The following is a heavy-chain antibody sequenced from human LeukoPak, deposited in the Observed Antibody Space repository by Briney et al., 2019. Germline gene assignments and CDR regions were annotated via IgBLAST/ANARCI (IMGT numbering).Heavy chain of an antibody. D-gene: IGHD2-15*01. V-gene: IGHV4-59*01. CDR3: ARDIYGSFDY. CDR1: GGSISSYY. J-gene: IGHJ4*02. Sequence: SETLSLTCTVSGGSISSYYWSWIRQPPGEGLEWIGYIYYSGSTNYNPSLKSRVTISIDTSKYQFSLRLSSVTAADTAVYYCARDIYGSFDYWGQGTLVTVSS. CDR2: IYYSGST.